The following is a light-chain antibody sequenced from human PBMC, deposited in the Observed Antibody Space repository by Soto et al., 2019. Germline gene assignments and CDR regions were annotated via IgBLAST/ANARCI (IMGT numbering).Light chain of an antibody. Sequence: DIVMTQSPDSLAVSLGERVTINCKSSQSILYNSNNKNYLAWYQQKPGQPPKLLIYWASTRESGVPDRFSGSGSGTEFTLTISSLQAEDVAVYHCQQYYSTPPTFGQGTKVEIK. CDR3: QQYYSTPPT. CDR1: QSILYNSNNKNY. CDR2: WAS. J-gene: IGKJ1*01. V-gene: IGKV4-1*01.